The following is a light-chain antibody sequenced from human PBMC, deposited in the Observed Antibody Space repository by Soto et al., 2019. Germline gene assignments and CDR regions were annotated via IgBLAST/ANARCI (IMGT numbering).Light chain of an antibody. CDR1: QSVSGSY. J-gene: IGKJ1*01. CDR3: QQYGSSRT. CDR2: GAS. Sequence: EIVLTQSPGTLSLSPGERATLSCRASQSVSGSYLAWYQQKPGQAPRLLIYGASSRATGIPERFSGSRSGRDFTVTISRLEPEDFAVYYCQQYGSSRTFGQGTKVEIK. V-gene: IGKV3-20*01.